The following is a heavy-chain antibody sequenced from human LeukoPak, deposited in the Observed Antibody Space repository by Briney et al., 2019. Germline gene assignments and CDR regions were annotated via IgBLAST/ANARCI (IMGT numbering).Heavy chain of an antibody. D-gene: IGHD3-10*01. J-gene: IGHJ3*02. CDR3: AISTTFYGSGSADVAFDI. V-gene: IGHV4-59*01. CDR1: GGSISSYY. Sequence: SETLFLTCTVSGGSISSYYWSWIRQPPGKGLEWIGYIYYSGSTNYNPSLKSRVTISVDTSKNQFSLKLSSVTAADTAVYYCAISTTFYGSGSADVAFDIWGQGTMVTVSS. CDR2: IYYSGST.